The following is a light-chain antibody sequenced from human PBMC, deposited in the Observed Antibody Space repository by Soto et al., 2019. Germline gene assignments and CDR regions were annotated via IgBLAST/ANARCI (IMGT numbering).Light chain of an antibody. Sequence: DIHMAQSPCTLSASVGDRVTITCRASQSISRWLAWYQRKPGKAPTLLIYEASILQRGAPSRFSGSGSGTEFTLSISSLQPDDFATYYCQQYHLYWTFGQGAKVDIK. J-gene: IGKJ1*01. CDR3: QQYHLYWT. V-gene: IGKV1-5*01. CDR2: EAS. CDR1: QSISRW.